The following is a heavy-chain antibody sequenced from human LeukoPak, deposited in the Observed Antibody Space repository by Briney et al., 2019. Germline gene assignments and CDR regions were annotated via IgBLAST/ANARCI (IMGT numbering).Heavy chain of an antibody. D-gene: IGHD4-17*01. J-gene: IGHJ4*02. CDR2: ISDDGRSK. Sequence: PGGSLRLSCAASGFSIISYGMHWVRQAPGKGLEWVGVISDDGRSKDYADSVKGRFTISRDNSKDTLYLQMNSLRDEDTAVYYCAKRPSDYGDYVSYFDYWGQGTLVTVSS. CDR3: AKRPSDYGDYVSYFDY. CDR1: GFSIISYG. V-gene: IGHV3-30*18.